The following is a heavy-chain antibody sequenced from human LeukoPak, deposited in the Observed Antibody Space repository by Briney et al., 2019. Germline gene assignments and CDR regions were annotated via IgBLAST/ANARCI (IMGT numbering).Heavy chain of an antibody. J-gene: IGHJ4*02. CDR2: ISGSSGST. V-gene: IGHV3-23*01. CDR1: GFTFSSYA. D-gene: IGHD3-3*01. CDR3: AKVPQRSNTTFGVVIEYYFDY. Sequence: GGSLRLSCAASGFTFSSYAMSWVRQAAGKGLEWVSAISGSSGSTYYADSAKGRFTISRDNSKNTLYLQMNSLRAEDTAVYYCAKVPQRSNTTFGVVIEYYFDYWGQGTLVTVSS.